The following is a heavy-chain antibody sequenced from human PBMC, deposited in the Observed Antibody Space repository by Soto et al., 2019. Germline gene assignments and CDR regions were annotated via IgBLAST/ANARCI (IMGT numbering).Heavy chain of an antibody. CDR2: IHRTGST. D-gene: IGHD3-10*01. V-gene: IGHV4-59*01. Sequence: SETLSLTCSVSRGSISSYYWSWVRQPPGKGLEWIGFIHRTGSTKYNPSLESRVTISVDTSQNQLSLRLSSVTAADTAVYYCARESAGSGKNNWFDPWGQGILVTVS. CDR3: ARESAGSGKNNWFDP. CDR1: RGSISSYY. J-gene: IGHJ5*02.